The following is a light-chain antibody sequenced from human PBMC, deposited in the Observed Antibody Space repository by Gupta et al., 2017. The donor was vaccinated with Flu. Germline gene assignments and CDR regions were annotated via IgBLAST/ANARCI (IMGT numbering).Light chain of an antibody. CDR2: RAF. J-gene: IGKJ1*01. V-gene: IGKV3-20*01. CDR1: QYISRRF. CDR3: QNDGGSVGT. Sequence: EIVFTHSPGTLSLSPGQRATLSCRVSQYISRRFLAWYQQKPGQTPRLLMYRAFNRATDSPDRFSGRGSGTDFTRTISRREPEDFAVYYCQNDGGSVGTFGQGTKVEIK.